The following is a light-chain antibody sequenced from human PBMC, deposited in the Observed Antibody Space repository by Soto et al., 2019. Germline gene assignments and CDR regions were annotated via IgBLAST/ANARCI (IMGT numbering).Light chain of an antibody. V-gene: IGKV1-12*01. CDR3: QQAHSFPLT. CDR2: AAS. CDR1: QDIITW. J-gene: IGKJ4*01. Sequence: DIPMTQSPSSVSASVGDRVTITCRASQDIITWLAWYQQKPGKAPKLLISAASTLQSGVPSRFSGRGSGTDFTLTISSLQPEDYATYHCQQAHSFPLTFGGGTKVEIK.